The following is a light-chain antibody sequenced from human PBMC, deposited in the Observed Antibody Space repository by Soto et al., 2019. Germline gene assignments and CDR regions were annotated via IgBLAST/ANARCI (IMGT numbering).Light chain of an antibody. J-gene: IGLJ7*01. CDR1: SSDVGSHNL. CDR2: GFS. CDR3: CSYGGSRAV. V-gene: IGLV2-23*02. Sequence: QSALTQPASVSGSPGQSITISCTGTSSDVGSHNLVSWYQQHPGQAPKLMIYGFSKRPFGVFARFSSSKSGNTASLTISGLQAEDEADYYCCSYGGSRAVFGGGTQLTVL.